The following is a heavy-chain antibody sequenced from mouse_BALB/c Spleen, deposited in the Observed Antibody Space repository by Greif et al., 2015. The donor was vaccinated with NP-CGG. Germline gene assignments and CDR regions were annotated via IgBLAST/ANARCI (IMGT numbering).Heavy chain of an antibody. Sequence: EVKLVESGGGLVKPGGSLKLSCAASGFTFSSYAMSWVRQTPEKRLEWVATISSGGSYTYYPDSVKGRFTISRDNAKNTLYLQMSSLRSEDTAMYYCARCMGGLRPYYAMDYWGQGTSVTVSS. J-gene: IGHJ4*01. CDR2: ISSGGSYT. V-gene: IGHV5-9-3*01. CDR3: ARCMGGLRPYYAMDY. CDR1: GFTFSSYA. D-gene: IGHD2-4*01.